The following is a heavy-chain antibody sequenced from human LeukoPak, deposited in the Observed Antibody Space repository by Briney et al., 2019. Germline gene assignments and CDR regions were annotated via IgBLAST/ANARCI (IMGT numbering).Heavy chain of an antibody. CDR3: AREDHSNYEY. V-gene: IGHV3-7*03. D-gene: IGHD4-11*01. J-gene: IGHJ4*02. CDR2: IKQDGTET. Sequence: PGWSLRLSCAASGFTFSNYWMSWVRQAPGKGLEWVASIKQDGTETHYVDSVKGRFTISKDNAKNSLYLQLNSLRAEDTAVYYCAREDHSNYEYWGQGTLVTVSS. CDR1: GFTFSNYW.